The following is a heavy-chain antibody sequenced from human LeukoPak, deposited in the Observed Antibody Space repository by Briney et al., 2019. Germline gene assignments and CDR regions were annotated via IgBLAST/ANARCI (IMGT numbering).Heavy chain of an antibody. CDR1: GYTFTTYG. D-gene: IGHD5-12*01. CDR2: INTYNGDT. CDR3: ARDWIWYSGYNCFDY. J-gene: IGHJ4*02. Sequence: ASVKVSCKASGYTFTTYGLSWVRQAPGQGLEWMGWINTYNGDTNYAQKFQGRVTMTTDTSTTTAYMELRSLRSDDTAVYYCARDWIWYSGYNCFDYWGQGTLVTVSS. V-gene: IGHV1-18*01.